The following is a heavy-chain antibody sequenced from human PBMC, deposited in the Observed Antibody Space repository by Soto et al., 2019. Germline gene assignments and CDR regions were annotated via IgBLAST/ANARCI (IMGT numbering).Heavy chain of an antibody. Sequence: EVQLLESGGGLVQPGGSLRLSCAASGFTFSSYAMSWVRQAPGKGLEWVSAISGSGGSTYYADSVKGRFTISRDNSKNTLYLQMNSLRAEDTAVYYCAKDIRRGDYFWEVAHPFGLFGYWGQGTLVTVSS. D-gene: IGHD4-17*01. CDR3: AKDIRRGDYFWEVAHPFGLFGY. CDR2: ISGSGGST. CDR1: GFTFSSYA. J-gene: IGHJ4*02. V-gene: IGHV3-23*01.